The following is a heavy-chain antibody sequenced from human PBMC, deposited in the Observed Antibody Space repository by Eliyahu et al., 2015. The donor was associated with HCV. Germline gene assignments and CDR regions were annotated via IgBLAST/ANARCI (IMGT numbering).Heavy chain of an antibody. D-gene: IGHD1-1*01. CDR2: IYSGGST. J-gene: IGHJ3*02. CDR1: GFTVSSNY. Sequence: EVQLVESGGGLVQPGGSLRLSCAASGFTVSSNYMSWVRQAPGKGLEWVSVIYSGGSTYYADSVKGRFTISRDNSKNTLYLQMNSLRAEDTAVYYCATVQRRNLNAFDIWGQGTMVTVSS. CDR3: ATVQRRNLNAFDI. V-gene: IGHV3-66*01.